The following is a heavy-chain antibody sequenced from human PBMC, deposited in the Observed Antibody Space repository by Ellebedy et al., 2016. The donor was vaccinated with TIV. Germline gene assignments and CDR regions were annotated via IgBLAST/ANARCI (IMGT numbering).Heavy chain of an antibody. CDR3: VRDSHSTFWYFDY. D-gene: IGHD6-13*01. CDR1: GFTVSTYS. J-gene: IGHJ4*02. CDR2: VSSGGTTI. V-gene: IGHV3-48*01. Sequence: GESLKISCAASGFTVSTYSMNWVRQAPGKGLEWLSYVSSGGTTIFYADSVKGRFTISRDNSKNTLYLQMNSLRAEDTAVYYCVRDSHSTFWYFDYWGQGTLVTVSS.